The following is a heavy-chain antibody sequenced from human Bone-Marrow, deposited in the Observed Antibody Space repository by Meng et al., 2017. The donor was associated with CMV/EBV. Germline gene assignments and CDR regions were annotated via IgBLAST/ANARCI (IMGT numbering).Heavy chain of an antibody. CDR2: IGTAGDT. CDR1: GFTVSSNE. J-gene: IGHJ6*02. CDR3: ARVGQSLYGMDV. V-gene: IGHV3-13*01. Sequence: GESLKISCAASGFTVSSNEMSWVRQAPGKGLEWVSAIGTAGDTYYPGSVEGRFTISRESAKNSLYLQMNSLRAGDTAVYYCARVGQSLYGMDVWGQGTKVTVSS. D-gene: IGHD3-16*01.